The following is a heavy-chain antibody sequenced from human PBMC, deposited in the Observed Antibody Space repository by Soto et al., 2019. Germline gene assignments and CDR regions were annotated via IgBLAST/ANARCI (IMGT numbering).Heavy chain of an antibody. CDR1: GFTFSSYA. CDR2: ISYDGSNK. V-gene: IGHV3-30-3*01. D-gene: IGHD5-12*01. Sequence: GGSLRLSCAASGFTFSSYAMHWVRQAPGKGLEWVAVISYDGSNKYYADSVKGRFTISRDNSKNTLYLQMNSLRAEDTAVYYCARVGPHDGYNYYFDYWGQGTLVTVSS. J-gene: IGHJ4*02. CDR3: ARVGPHDGYNYYFDY.